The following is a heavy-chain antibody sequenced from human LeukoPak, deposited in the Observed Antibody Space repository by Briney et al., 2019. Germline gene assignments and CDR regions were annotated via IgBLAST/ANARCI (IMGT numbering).Heavy chain of an antibody. CDR2: IGGDGDNI. Sequence: GGSLRLSCAASGFTFASYAMSWVRQGPGKGLEWVSVIGGDGDNIYYADSVKGRFTISRDTSRDHSKNMVYLQMNSLRAEDTAVYYCAKDHWAEVLMVYEYFDYWGQGTLVTVSS. J-gene: IGHJ4*02. CDR1: GFTFASYA. D-gene: IGHD2-8*01. V-gene: IGHV3-23*01. CDR3: AKDHWAEVLMVYEYFDY.